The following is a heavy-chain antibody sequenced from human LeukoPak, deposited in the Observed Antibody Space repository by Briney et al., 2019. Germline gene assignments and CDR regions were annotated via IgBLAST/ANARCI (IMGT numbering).Heavy chain of an antibody. V-gene: IGHV1-18*04. Sequence: GASVKVSCKPSGYIFTTYNLHWVRQAPGQGLEWMGWISTSTGDTGYARNLRGRVTMSTDASTGTAYMELRRLRSDDTAVYYCARSHNVYFDYWGQGTLLTV. CDR1: GYIFTTYN. CDR3: ARSHNVYFDY. CDR2: ISTSTGDT. D-gene: IGHD5-24*01. J-gene: IGHJ4*02.